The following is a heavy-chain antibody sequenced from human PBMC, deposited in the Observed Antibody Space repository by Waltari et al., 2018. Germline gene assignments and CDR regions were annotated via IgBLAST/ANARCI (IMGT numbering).Heavy chain of an antibody. CDR2: IRSTGDT. V-gene: IGHV3-13*01. CDR3: ATISSVAIH. D-gene: IGHD2-15*01. CDR1: GFTFSSND. Sequence: EVQLVESGGGLVQPGGSLRLSCAASGFTFSSNDMHWVRQATGKGLECVSAIRSTGDTDYTAAVRGRFTISRENAQRSVYLQMNSLRAGDTALYYCATISSVAIHWGQGTTVTVSS. J-gene: IGHJ6*02.